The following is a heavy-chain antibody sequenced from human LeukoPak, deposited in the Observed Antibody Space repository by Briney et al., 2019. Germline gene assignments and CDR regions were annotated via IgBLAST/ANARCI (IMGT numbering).Heavy chain of an antibody. J-gene: IGHJ5*02. Sequence: SETLSLTCTRSGGSSSSGDYFWTWVRQPPGKGLEWIGYIYYSGSTYYNPSLKSRVPRSVETSKKQFYLKLSSVTPADAVVYYCARGGIGIEVGGTLHSWFQPWGQGTQVTVSS. V-gene: IGHV4-30-4*08. CDR3: ARGGIGIEVGGTLHSWFQP. CDR2: IYYSGST. D-gene: IGHD6-13*01. CDR1: GGSSSSGDYF.